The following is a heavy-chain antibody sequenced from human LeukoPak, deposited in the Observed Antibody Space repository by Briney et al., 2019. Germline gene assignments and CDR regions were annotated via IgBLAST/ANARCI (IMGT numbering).Heavy chain of an antibody. J-gene: IGHJ4*02. Sequence: SETLSLTCTVSGGSIGTYYWSWVRQPAGKGLEWIGRFYTSGSNYNPSLKSRVTMSIDTSKNQFSLKLSSMTAADTAVYYCARDHSNYWGQGTLVTVSS. V-gene: IGHV4-4*07. CDR2: FYTSGS. CDR3: ARDHSNY. CDR1: GGSIGTYY. D-gene: IGHD4-11*01.